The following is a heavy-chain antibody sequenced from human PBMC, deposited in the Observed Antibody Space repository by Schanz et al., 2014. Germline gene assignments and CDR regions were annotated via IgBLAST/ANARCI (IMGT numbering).Heavy chain of an antibody. CDR2: INSVGSNT. J-gene: IGHJ3*02. CDR3: ARDGYSVVVISPTESFEI. Sequence: EMQLLESGGGLVQPGGSLRLSCAASGFTFSSHWMHWVRQDPGKGLVWVARINSVGSNTDYADSVTGRFTISRDNAKNTLYLQMNTLRAEDTAVYYCARDGYSVVVISPTESFEIWGQGTMVT. CDR1: GFTFSSHW. D-gene: IGHD2-21*01. V-gene: IGHV3-74*01.